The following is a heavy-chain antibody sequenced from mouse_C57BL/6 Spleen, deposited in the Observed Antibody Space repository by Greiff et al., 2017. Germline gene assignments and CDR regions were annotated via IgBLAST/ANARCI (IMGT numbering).Heavy chain of an antibody. V-gene: IGHV14-3*01. J-gene: IGHJ3*01. Sequence: EVQLQESVAELVRPGASVKLSCTASGFNIKNTYMHWVKQRPEQGLEWIGRIDPANGNTKYAPKFQGKATITADTSSNTAYLQLSSLTSEDAAIYYCARGYYGSNAWFAYWGQGTLVTVSA. CDR3: ARGYYGSNAWFAY. D-gene: IGHD1-1*01. CDR2: IDPANGNT. CDR1: GFNIKNTY.